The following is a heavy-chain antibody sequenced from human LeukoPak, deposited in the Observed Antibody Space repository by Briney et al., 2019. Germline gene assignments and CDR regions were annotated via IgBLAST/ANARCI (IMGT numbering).Heavy chain of an antibody. CDR1: GGTFSSYA. J-gene: IGHJ4*02. V-gene: IGHV1-69*13. D-gene: IGHD3-22*01. CDR2: IIPIFGTA. CDR3: ARDARTYYYDSSGYYHFDY. Sequence: AASVKVSCKASGGTFSSYAISWVRQAPGQGLEWMGGIIPIFGTANYAQKFQGRVTITADESTSTAYMELSSLRSEDTAVYYCARDARTYYYDSSGYYHFDYWGQGTLVTVSS.